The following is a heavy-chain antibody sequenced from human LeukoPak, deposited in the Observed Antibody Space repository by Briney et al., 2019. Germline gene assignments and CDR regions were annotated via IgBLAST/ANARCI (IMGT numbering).Heavy chain of an antibody. D-gene: IGHD6-13*01. Sequence: GGSLRLSCAASGFTFSSYAMHWVRQAPGKGLEGVAVISYDGSNKYYADSVNGRFTNSRDNSKNTLYLQMNSLRAEDTAVYYCVRDRGGSSWYVNYYYGMDVWGQGTTVTVSS. J-gene: IGHJ6*02. V-gene: IGHV3-30-3*01. CDR3: VRDRGGSSWYVNYYYGMDV. CDR2: ISYDGSNK. CDR1: GFTFSSYA.